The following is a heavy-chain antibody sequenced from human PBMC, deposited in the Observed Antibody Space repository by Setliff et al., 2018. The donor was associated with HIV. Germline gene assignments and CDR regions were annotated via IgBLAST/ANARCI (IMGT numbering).Heavy chain of an antibody. CDR1: GYTFTSDY. CDR3: ARVNSDAFDV. J-gene: IGHJ3*01. Sequence: SVKVSCKASGYTFTSDYIHWVRQAPGQGLEWMGRIIPILGVPRYAQKFQGRVTITADRSTSTAYMELSSLRSEDTAVYYCARVNSDAFDVWGQGTKVTVSS. V-gene: IGHV1-69*04. CDR2: IIPILGVP.